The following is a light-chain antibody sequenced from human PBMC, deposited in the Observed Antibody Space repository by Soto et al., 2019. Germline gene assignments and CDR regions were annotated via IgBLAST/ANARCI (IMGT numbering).Light chain of an antibody. V-gene: IGKV3-11*01. CDR2: SAS. J-gene: IGKJ4*01. CDR3: LQRSDWPPT. CDR1: QSVGND. Sequence: EVVLTQSPATLSLSPGERASLSCRASQSVGNDLVWYHQKRGQAPRVVIYSASNRATGIPARFNGSGSGTDFTLTISSLEPEDFAVYYCLQRSDWPPTFGGGTRVEFK.